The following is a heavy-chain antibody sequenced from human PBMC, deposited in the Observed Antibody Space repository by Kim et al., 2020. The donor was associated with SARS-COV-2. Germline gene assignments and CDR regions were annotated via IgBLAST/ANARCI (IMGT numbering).Heavy chain of an antibody. CDR3: AKAARAVAGKLHAFDI. CDR2: ISGSGGST. D-gene: IGHD6-19*01. Sequence: GGSLRLSCAASGFTFSSYAMSWVRQAPGKGLEWVSAISGSGGSTYYADSVKGRFTISRDNSKNTLYLQMNSLRAEDTAVYYCAKAARAVAGKLHAFDIWGQGTMVTVSS. J-gene: IGHJ3*02. V-gene: IGHV3-23*01. CDR1: GFTFSSYA.